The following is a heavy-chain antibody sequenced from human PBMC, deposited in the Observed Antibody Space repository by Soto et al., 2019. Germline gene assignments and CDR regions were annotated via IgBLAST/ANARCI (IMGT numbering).Heavy chain of an antibody. Sequence: SETLSLTCTVSGGSISSGGYYWSWIRQHPGKGLEWIGYMYYSGTTYYNPSLKSRVTISVDTSKNQFSLKLSSVTAEDTAVYYCARGPGITIFGVVIPTFDYWGQGTPVTAPQ. CDR3: ARGPGITIFGVVIPTFDY. CDR1: GGSISSGGYY. V-gene: IGHV4-31*03. CDR2: MYYSGTT. D-gene: IGHD3-3*01. J-gene: IGHJ4*02.